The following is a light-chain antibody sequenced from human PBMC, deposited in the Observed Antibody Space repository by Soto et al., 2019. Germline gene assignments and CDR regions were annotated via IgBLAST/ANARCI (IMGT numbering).Light chain of an antibody. J-gene: IGKJ4*01. V-gene: IGKV3-15*01. Sequence: EIVMTQSPATLSVSPGDRATLSCRASQSVSSNLAWYQQKPGQAPRLVIYGASTRATAIPARFSGSVSGTDFTLTISSLQSEDFAVYYCQQYADWPPLTFGGGTKVEIK. CDR3: QQYADWPPLT. CDR1: QSVSSN. CDR2: GAS.